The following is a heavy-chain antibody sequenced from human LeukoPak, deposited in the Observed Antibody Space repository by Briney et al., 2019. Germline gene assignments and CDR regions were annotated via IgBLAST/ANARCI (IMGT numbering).Heavy chain of an antibody. D-gene: IGHD1-1*01. CDR1: GGSISSYY. Sequence: PSETLSLTCTVSGGSISSYYWSWIRQPPGKGLEWIGYIYYSGSTNYNPSLKSRVTISVDTSKNQFSLKLSSVTAADTAVYYCARVRDDDGSYFDYWGQGTLVTVSS. J-gene: IGHJ4*02. CDR3: ARVRDDDGSYFDY. CDR2: IYYSGST. V-gene: IGHV4-59*01.